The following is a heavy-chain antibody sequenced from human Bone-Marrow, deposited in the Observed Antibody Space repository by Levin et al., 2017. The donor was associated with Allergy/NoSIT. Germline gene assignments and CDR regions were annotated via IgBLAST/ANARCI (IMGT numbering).Heavy chain of an antibody. Sequence: RPGGSLRLSCSVSGGSVSSSSFFCDWIRQPPGKGLEWIGTMYYTGSTFYNPSLKSRVSISVDTSKNQFSLKLTSVTAADTAVYFCARHHRSSQWFDPWGQGTLVTVSS. J-gene: IGHJ5*02. CDR1: GGSVSSSSFF. D-gene: IGHD2-2*01. CDR3: ARHHRSSQWFDP. CDR2: MYYTGST. V-gene: IGHV4-39*01.